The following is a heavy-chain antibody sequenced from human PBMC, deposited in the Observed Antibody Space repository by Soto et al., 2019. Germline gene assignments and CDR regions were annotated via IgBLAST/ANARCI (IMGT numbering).Heavy chain of an antibody. D-gene: IGHD6-13*01. V-gene: IGHV1-18*01. Sequence: ASVKVSCKASGYTFTSYGISWVRQAPGQGLEWMGWISAYNGNTNYAQKLQGRVTMTTDTSTSTAYMELRSLRSDDTAVYYCARGDSSSWYTDNHYYGMDVWGQGTTVTVSS. J-gene: IGHJ6*02. CDR2: ISAYNGNT. CDR3: ARGDSSSWYTDNHYYGMDV. CDR1: GYTFTSYG.